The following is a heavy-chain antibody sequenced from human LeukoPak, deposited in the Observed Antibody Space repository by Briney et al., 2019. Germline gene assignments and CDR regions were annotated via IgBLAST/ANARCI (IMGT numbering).Heavy chain of an antibody. Sequence: QSGGSLRLSCAASGFTFDDYAMHWVRQAPGKGLEWVSGISWNSGSIGYADSVKGRFTISRDNAKNSLYLQMNSLRAEDTALYYCAKGTSIYDFRSGHWGQGTLVTVSS. CDR3: AKGTSIYDFRSGH. CDR2: ISWNSGSI. J-gene: IGHJ4*02. CDR1: GFTFDDYA. V-gene: IGHV3-9*01. D-gene: IGHD3-3*01.